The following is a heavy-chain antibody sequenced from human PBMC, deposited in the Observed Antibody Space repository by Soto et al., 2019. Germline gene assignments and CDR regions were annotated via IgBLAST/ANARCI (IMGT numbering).Heavy chain of an antibody. J-gene: IGHJ6*02. CDR3: ATSGVRGTWDYYYGMDV. V-gene: IGHV1-8*01. Sequence: GASVKVSCKASGYTFTSCDINWVRQATGQGLEWMGWMNPNSGNTGYAQKFQGRVTMTRNTSISTAYMELSSLRSEDTAVYYCATSGVRGTWDYYYGMDVWGQGTTVTVSS. CDR2: MNPNSGNT. CDR1: GYTFTSCD. D-gene: IGHD3-10*01.